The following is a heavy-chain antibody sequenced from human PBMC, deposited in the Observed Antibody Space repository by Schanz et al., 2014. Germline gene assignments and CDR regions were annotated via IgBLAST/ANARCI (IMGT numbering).Heavy chain of an antibody. V-gene: IGHV3-48*01. D-gene: IGHD2-15*01. J-gene: IGHJ4*02. CDR3: ARDRGYCSGGSCLTFDY. CDR2: IDGKSTTV. Sequence: VQLVESGGGVVQPGRSLRLSCAAYGFTLSSYAMHWVRQAPGKGLEWVSYIDGKSTTVYYADSVKGRFTVSRDNSKNTLYLQMNTLRAEDTAVYYCARDRGYCSGGSCLTFDYWGQGTLVTVSS. CDR1: GFTLSSYA.